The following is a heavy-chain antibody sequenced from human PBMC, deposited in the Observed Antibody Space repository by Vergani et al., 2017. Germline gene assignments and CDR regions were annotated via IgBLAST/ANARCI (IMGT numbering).Heavy chain of an antibody. CDR1: GYIFTSYW. J-gene: IGHJ4*02. CDR2: IYPGDSDT. V-gene: IGHV5-51*01. D-gene: IGHD5-24*01. Sequence: EVPLVQSGAEVKKPGESLKISCKGSGYIFTSYWIGWVRQRPRKGLGWMGIIYPGDSDTRNSPSVQGQVPISADKCIGTAYLQLSSLKASDTAMYYCARHGMARTAVLIDYWGQGTLVTVSS. CDR3: ARHGMARTAVLIDY.